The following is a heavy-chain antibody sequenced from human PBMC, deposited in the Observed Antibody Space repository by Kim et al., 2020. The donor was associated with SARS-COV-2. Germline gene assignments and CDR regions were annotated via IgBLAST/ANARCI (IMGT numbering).Heavy chain of an antibody. D-gene: IGHD3-22*01. CDR2: IYYSGST. CDR1: GGSISSSSYY. J-gene: IGHJ4*02. Sequence: SETLSLTCTVSGGSISSSSYYWGWIRQPPGKGLEWIGSIYYSGSTYYNPSLKSRVTISVDTSKNQFSLKLSSVTAADTAVYYCARGLNPGRYYDSSGYYSVSDYWGQGTLVTVSS. V-gene: IGHV4-39*07. CDR3: ARGLNPGRYYDSSGYYSVSDY.